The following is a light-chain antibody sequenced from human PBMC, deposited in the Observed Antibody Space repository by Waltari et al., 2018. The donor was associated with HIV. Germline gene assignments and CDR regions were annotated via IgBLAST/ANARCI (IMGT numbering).Light chain of an antibody. CDR3: QQYHYIPWT. Sequence: DIVLTQSPDSLAVSLGERATIRCHASHSVLSWPQNKDFLAWYQQKPGQPPKLLIYWASTRESGVPARFSGSGSGTDFSLTISSLQAEDVAVYYCQQYHYIPWTFGQGTKVEIK. CDR1: HSVLSWPQNKDF. V-gene: IGKV4-1*01. J-gene: IGKJ1*01. CDR2: WAS.